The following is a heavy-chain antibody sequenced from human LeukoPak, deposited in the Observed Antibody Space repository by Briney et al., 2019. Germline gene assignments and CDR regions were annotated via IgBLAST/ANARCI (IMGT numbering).Heavy chain of an antibody. J-gene: IGHJ3*02. V-gene: IGHV3-23*01. Sequence: GGSLRLSCAASGFTFSSYGMSWVRQAPGKGLEWVSAISGSGGSTYYAHSVKGRFIISRDNSKNSLYLQMNSLRAEDTAVYYCARSGYYIDAFDIWGQGTMVTVSS. CDR2: ISGSGGST. D-gene: IGHD3-3*01. CDR1: GFTFSSYG. CDR3: ARSGYYIDAFDI.